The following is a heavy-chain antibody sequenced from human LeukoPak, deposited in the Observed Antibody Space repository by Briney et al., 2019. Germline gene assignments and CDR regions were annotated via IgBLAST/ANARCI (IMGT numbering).Heavy chain of an antibody. J-gene: IGHJ4*02. CDR1: GFTFSSYA. Sequence: GGSLRLSCAASGFTFSSYAMSWVRQAPGKGLEWVSFISRDGGTIDYADSVKGRFTISRDNAKNSLYLQMSRLRGEDTAVYYCARKAITVTTFDYWGQGTLVTVSS. CDR2: ISRDGGTI. CDR3: ARKAITVTTFDY. V-gene: IGHV3-48*04. D-gene: IGHD4-17*01.